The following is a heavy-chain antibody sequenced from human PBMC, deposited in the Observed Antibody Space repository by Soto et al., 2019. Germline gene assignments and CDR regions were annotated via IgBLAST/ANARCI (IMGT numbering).Heavy chain of an antibody. CDR1: EFTFSNYW. CDR3: ARSPSSGWYYFDY. V-gene: IGHV3-74*01. Sequence: PGGSLRLSCAASEFTFSNYWMYWVRQAPGKGLVWVSRIKSDGSSTSYADSVEGRFTISRDNAKNTLYLQMSSLRGEDTAVYYCARSPSSGWYYFDYWGQGALVTVSS. CDR2: IKSDGSST. J-gene: IGHJ4*02. D-gene: IGHD6-19*01.